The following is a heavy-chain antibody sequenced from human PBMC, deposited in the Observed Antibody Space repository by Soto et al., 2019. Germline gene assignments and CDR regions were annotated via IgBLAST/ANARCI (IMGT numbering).Heavy chain of an antibody. D-gene: IGHD1-26*01. CDR3: ARDSAWELPEGNYFDY. CDR2: IYYSGST. Sequence: SETLSLTCTVSGGSISSGGYYWSWIRQHPGKGLEWIGYIYYSGSTYYNPSLKSRVTISVDTSKNQFSLKLSSVTAADTAVYYCARDSAWELPEGNYFDYWGQGTLVTVSS. CDR1: GGSISSGGYY. J-gene: IGHJ4*02. V-gene: IGHV4-31*03.